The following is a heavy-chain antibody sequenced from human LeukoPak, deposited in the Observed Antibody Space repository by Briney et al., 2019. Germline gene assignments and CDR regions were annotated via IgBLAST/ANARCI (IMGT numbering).Heavy chain of an antibody. CDR2: INPNSGGT. Sequence: ASVKVSCKASGGTFSSYAISWVRQAPGQGLEWMGWINPNSGGTNYAQKFQGRVTMTRDTSISTAYMELSRLRSDDTAVYYCARVVNYGNDAFDIWGQGTMVTVSS. CDR3: ARVVNYGNDAFDI. CDR1: GGTFSSYA. J-gene: IGHJ3*02. D-gene: IGHD4-17*01. V-gene: IGHV1-2*02.